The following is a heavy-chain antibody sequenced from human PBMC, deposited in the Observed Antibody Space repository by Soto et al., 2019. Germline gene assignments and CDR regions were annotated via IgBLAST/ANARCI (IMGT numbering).Heavy chain of an antibody. Sequence: VGSLILSCGASGFTFRSYSMNWVRQAPGKGLEWVSSISSSSTINYADSVKGRFTISRDNAKNTLYLQMDSLRAEDTAVYYCARETFCSSCYNRYFDYWGQGTLVTVSS. J-gene: IGHJ4*02. CDR1: GFTFRSYS. D-gene: IGHD2-2*02. CDR3: ARETFCSSCYNRYFDY. V-gene: IGHV3-21*01. CDR2: ISSSSTI.